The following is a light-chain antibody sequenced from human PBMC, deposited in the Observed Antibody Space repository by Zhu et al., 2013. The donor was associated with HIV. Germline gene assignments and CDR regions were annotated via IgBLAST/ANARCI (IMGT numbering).Light chain of an antibody. J-gene: IGLJ3*02. Sequence: QTVVTQEPSFSVSPGGTVTLTCGLTSGSVSTDFYPSWYQQTPGQAPLTLIYDTNTRSSGVPDRFSGSILGNKAALTITGAQANDECDYYCVLYLGSGIWVFGGGTKLTVL. CDR3: VLYLGSGIWV. CDR1: SGSVSTDFY. CDR2: DTN. V-gene: IGLV8-61*01.